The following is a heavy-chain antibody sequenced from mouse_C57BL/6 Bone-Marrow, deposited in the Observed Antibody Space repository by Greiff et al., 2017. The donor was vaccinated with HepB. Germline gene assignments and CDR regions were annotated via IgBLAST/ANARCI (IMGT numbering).Heavy chain of an antibody. J-gene: IGHJ2*01. D-gene: IGHD2-1*01. Sequence: QVQLKHSGPELVKPGASVKISCKASGYAFSSSWMNWVKQRPGKGLEWIGRIYPGDGDTNYNGKFKGKATLTADKSSSTAYMQLSSLTSEDSAVYFCARWYYGNFAPWGQGTTLTVSS. V-gene: IGHV1-82*01. CDR1: GYAFSSSW. CDR3: ARWYYGNFAP. CDR2: IYPGDGDT.